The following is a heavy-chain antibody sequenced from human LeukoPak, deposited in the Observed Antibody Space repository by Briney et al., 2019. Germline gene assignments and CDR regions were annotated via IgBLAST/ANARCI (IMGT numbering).Heavy chain of an antibody. CDR3: ARLSPVSVKVVSYWYFDL. CDR1: GFTFSDYY. J-gene: IGHJ2*01. V-gene: IGHV3-11*04. D-gene: IGHD3-22*01. Sequence: GGSLRLSCAASGFTFSDYYMSWIRQAPGKGLEWISYISGSGSTIYYADSVKGRFTISRDNAKNSLYLQMNSLRAEDTAVYYCARLSPVSVKVVSYWYFDLWGRGTLVTVSS. CDR2: ISGSGSTI.